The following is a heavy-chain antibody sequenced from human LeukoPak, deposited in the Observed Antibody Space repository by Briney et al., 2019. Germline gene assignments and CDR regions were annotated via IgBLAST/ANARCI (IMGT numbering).Heavy chain of an antibody. D-gene: IGHD4-23*01. J-gene: IGHJ4*02. CDR2: IYVTGST. Sequence: PSETLSLTCAVSGGSISSYYWSWIRQPAGKGLEWIGRIYVTGSTNYNPSLKSRVTMSIDTSKKQFSLRLRSVTAADTAVYYCATYGGNSPDHWGQGTLVTVSS. CDR1: GGSISSYY. V-gene: IGHV4-4*07. CDR3: ATYGGNSPDH.